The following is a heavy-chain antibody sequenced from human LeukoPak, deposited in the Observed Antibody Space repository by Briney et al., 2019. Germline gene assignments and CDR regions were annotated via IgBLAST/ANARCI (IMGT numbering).Heavy chain of an antibody. V-gene: IGHV3-66*01. CDR3: ASGLEHLQHWFY. Sequence: GGSLRLSCAASGFAVKSSYMSWVRQAPGRGLEWVSVIYSGGNTYYADSVKGRFIISRDNSKNTLFLQMEALRGEDTAVYYCASGLEHLQHWFYWGQGTRDSVYS. J-gene: IGHJ4*02. CDR1: GFAVKSSY. CDR2: IYSGGNT. D-gene: IGHD1/OR15-1a*01.